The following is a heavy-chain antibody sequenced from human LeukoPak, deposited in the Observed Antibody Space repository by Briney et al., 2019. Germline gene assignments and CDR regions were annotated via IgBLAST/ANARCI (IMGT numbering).Heavy chain of an antibody. J-gene: IGHJ4*02. Sequence: ASVKVSCKASGYTFTGYYIHWVRQAPGQGLEWMGWINPNSGGTNYAQKFQGWVTMTRDTSISTAYMELSRLRSDDTAVYYCARARIYSSGWYDYWGQGTLVTVSS. V-gene: IGHV1-2*04. CDR2: INPNSGGT. D-gene: IGHD6-19*01. CDR3: ARARIYSSGWYDY. CDR1: GYTFTGYY.